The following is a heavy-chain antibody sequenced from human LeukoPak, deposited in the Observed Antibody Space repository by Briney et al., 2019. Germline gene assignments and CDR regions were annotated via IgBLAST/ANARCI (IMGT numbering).Heavy chain of an antibody. Sequence: GASVTVSCKASGYTFTSYGISWVRQAPGQGLEWMGWISAYNGNTNYAQKFQGRVTMTRDTSISTAYMELSRLRSDDTAVYYCARSVYSSGWLDFDYWGQGTLVTVSS. CDR2: ISAYNGNT. J-gene: IGHJ4*02. V-gene: IGHV1-18*01. CDR3: ARSVYSSGWLDFDY. CDR1: GYTFTSYG. D-gene: IGHD6-19*01.